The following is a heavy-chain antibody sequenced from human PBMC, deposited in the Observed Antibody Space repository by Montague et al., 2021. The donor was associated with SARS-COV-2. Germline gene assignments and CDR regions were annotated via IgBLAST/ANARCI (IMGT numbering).Heavy chain of an antibody. D-gene: IGHD3-22*01. J-gene: IGHJ3*01. CDR3: TRDPGYSSGGL. CDR1: GFTFRDYA. V-gene: IGHV3-49*04. Sequence: SLRLSCAGSGFTFRDYALTWVRQAPGKGLEWVGFIRSKAYGWTTDYVASVEGRFTISRDDSKSIAYLQMDSLKTEDTAVYYCTRDPGYSSGGLWGQGTMVTVSS. CDR2: IRSKAYGWTT.